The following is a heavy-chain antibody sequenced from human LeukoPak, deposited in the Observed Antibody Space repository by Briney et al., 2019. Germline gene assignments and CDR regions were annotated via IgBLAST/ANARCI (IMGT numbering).Heavy chain of an antibody. Sequence: GGSLRLSCAASGFTFTTYWMTWVRQAPGKGLEWVANIKQDGSEKYYVDSVKGRFTTSRDNAESSLYLQMSSLRAEDTAVYYCARGRGVDYWGQGTLVTVSS. CDR3: ARGRGVDY. CDR1: GFTFTTYW. CDR2: IKQDGSEK. D-gene: IGHD3-10*01. J-gene: IGHJ4*02. V-gene: IGHV3-7*01.